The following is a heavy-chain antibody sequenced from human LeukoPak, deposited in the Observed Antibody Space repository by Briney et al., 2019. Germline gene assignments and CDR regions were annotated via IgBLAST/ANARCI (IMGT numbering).Heavy chain of an antibody. J-gene: IGHJ4*02. Sequence: ASVKVSCKVSGYTLIELSFHWVRQAPGQGLEWMGGIDPEDGAAIYAQKFQGRVSMTEDRSTDTIHMELSSLRSEDTAVYYCAASHIESGTNDYWGQGTLVAVSS. V-gene: IGHV1-24*01. D-gene: IGHD2-21*01. CDR1: GYTLIELS. CDR2: IDPEDGAA. CDR3: AASHIESGTNDY.